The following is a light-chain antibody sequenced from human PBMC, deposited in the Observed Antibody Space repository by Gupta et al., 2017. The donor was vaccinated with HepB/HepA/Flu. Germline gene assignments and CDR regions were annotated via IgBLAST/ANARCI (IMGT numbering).Light chain of an antibody. J-gene: IGKJ1*01. V-gene: IGKV2-30*02. CDR3: MQGTFWRT. CDR2: KVS. Sequence: EVVMTQSPLSLPVTLGQSASISCKSSQSLVHTDGYIYLTWFHQRPGQSPRRLIYKVSNRDSGVPDRFSGSGSGTDFTRKISKVEAEDVGVYYCMQGTFWRTFGQGTKVEI. CDR1: QSLVHTDGYIY.